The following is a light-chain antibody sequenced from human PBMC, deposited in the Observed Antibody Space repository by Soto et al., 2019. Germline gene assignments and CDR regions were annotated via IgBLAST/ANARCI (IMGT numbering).Light chain of an antibody. Sequence: EIVLTQSPGTLSLSPGERATLSCLASQSVSSSYLAWYQQKPGQAPRLLIYGASSRATGIPDRFSGSGSGTDFTLTISRLEPEDFAVYYCQQYGSSSSITFGQGTRLEIK. CDR3: QQYGSSSSIT. V-gene: IGKV3-20*01. CDR2: GAS. CDR1: QSVSSSY. J-gene: IGKJ5*01.